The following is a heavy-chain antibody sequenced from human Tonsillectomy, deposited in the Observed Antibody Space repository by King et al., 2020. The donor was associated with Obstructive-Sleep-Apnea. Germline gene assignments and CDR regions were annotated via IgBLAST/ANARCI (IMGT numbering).Heavy chain of an antibody. J-gene: IGHJ6*02. CDR3: ARLPPADYAMDV. D-gene: IGHD2-2*01. CDR2: IHYFGSF. CDR1: CGSISGFY. V-gene: IGHV4-59*08. Sequence: VQLQESGPGLVKPSETVSLTCTVSCGSISGFYWSWVRQPPGKGLEWIGYIHYFGSFNYNPSLKSRVTMSVDTSRNQFSLSLKSVTAADTAVYYCARLPPADYAMDVWGQGTTVTVSS.